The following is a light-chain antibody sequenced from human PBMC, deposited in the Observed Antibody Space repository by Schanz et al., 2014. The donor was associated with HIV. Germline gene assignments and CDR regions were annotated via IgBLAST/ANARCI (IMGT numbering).Light chain of an antibody. CDR2: TNN. CDR3: QSFDGSLGGVL. Sequence: QSVLTQPPSASGTPGQRVTISCSGSSSNIGSNTVNWYQQLPGTAPKLLIYTNNQRPSGVPDRFSGSKSDSSASLTITGLQPEDEADYYCQSFDGSLGGVLFGGGTKLTVL. CDR1: SSNIGSNT. V-gene: IGLV1-44*01. J-gene: IGLJ3*02.